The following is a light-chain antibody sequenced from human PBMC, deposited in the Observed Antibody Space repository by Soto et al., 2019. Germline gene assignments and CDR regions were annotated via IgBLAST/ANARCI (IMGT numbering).Light chain of an antibody. CDR1: QSVSTW. J-gene: IGKJ1*01. Sequence: DIQMTQSPSTLSASVGDRVTITCRASQSVSTWLAWYQQRPGKAPEVLIYDASSLKGGVPSKFSGSGSGTEFTLTISDLQPDDFATDYCHQYSNYWPVGQGTKVEIK. CDR3: HQYSNYWP. V-gene: IGKV1-5*01. CDR2: DAS.